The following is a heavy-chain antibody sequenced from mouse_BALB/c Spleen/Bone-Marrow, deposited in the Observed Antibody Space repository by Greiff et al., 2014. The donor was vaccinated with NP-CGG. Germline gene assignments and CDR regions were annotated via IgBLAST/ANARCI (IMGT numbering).Heavy chain of an antibody. CDR3: AKNQEAFDY. J-gene: IGHJ2*01. Sequence: EVKLVESGGGLVQPGGSLKLSCAASGFTFSNYGMSWVRQTPDKRLELVATINSNGGITYYPDSVKGRFTISRDNAKNTLYLQMSSPKSEDTAMYYCAKNQEAFDYWGQGTTLTVSS. CDR1: GFTFSNYG. CDR2: INSNGGIT. D-gene: IGHD3-2*02. V-gene: IGHV5-6-3*01.